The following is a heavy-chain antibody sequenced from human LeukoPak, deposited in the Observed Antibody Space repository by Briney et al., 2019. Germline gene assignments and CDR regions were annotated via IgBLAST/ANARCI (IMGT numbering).Heavy chain of an antibody. CDR3: ARWSSGWYGDY. V-gene: IGHV4-38-2*02. CDR2: IYHSGST. Sequence: SETLSLTCTVSGYSISSGYYWGWIRQPPGKGLEWIGSIYHSGSTYYNPSLKSRVTISVGTSKNQFSLKLSSVTAADTAVYYCARWSSGWYGDYWGQGTLVTVSS. CDR1: GYSISSGYY. J-gene: IGHJ4*02. D-gene: IGHD6-19*01.